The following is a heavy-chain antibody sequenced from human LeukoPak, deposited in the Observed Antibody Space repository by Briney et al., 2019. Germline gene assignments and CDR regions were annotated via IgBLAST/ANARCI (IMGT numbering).Heavy chain of an antibody. J-gene: IGHJ4*02. Sequence: PSETLSPTCTVSGDSIRTSSYYWGWIRQPPGKGLEWIGSIYYSGTTYYNPSLKSRVAMSMDTSKNQFSLKLSSVTAADTAMYYCARQFYHDSSGADYWGQGALVTVSS. D-gene: IGHD3-22*01. V-gene: IGHV4-39*01. CDR1: GDSIRTSSYY. CDR3: ARQFYHDSSGADY. CDR2: IYYSGTT.